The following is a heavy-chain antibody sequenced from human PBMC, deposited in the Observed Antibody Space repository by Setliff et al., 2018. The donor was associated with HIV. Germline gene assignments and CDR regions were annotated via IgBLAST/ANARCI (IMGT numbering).Heavy chain of an antibody. CDR3: ASLRRGTMVRGVPPLGY. D-gene: IGHD3-10*01. Sequence: PSETLSLTCTVSGYSISSDYFWSWIRQSPGKGLEWIGEINHSGSTNYNPSLKSRVTISVDTSKNQFSLKLSSVTAADTAVYYCASLRRGTMVRGVPPLGYWGQGTLVTVSS. CDR1: GYSISSDYF. J-gene: IGHJ4*02. CDR2: INHSGST. V-gene: IGHV4-38-2*02.